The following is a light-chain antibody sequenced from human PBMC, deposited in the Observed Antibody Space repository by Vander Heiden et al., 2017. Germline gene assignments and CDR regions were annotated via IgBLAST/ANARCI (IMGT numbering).Light chain of an antibody. CDR1: KSVLYSSNNKNY. Sequence: DIVMTQSPHSLAVSLGERATINCKSSKSVLYSSNNKNYLAWYHLKPGQPPKLLLYWVPTREPGVPDRFSGRGSPRDFTLTISSLLAQDLAVYFIQQDDSPPLTFGHGTKVXIK. CDR2: WVP. V-gene: IGKV4-1*01. J-gene: IGKJ3*01. CDR3: QQDDSPPLT.